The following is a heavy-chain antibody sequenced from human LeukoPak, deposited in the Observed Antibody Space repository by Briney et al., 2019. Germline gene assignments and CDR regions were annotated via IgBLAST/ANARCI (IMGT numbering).Heavy chain of an antibody. CDR2: IYYSGST. J-gene: IGHJ5*02. D-gene: IGHD2-2*01. CDR1: GGSISSYY. Sequence: SETLSLTCTVSGGSISSYYWSWIRQLPGKGLEWIGYIYYSGSTNYNPSLKSRVTISVDTSKNQFSLKLSSVTATDTAVYYCACSPANWFDPWGQGTLVTVSS. CDR3: ACSPANWFDP. V-gene: IGHV4-59*01.